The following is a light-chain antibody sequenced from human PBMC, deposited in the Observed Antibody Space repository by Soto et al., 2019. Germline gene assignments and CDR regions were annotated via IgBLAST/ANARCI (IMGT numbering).Light chain of an antibody. V-gene: IGKV1-39*01. CDR1: QSISSF. J-gene: IGKJ1*01. CDR2: SAS. Sequence: DIQMTQSPSSVSAYVGDRVTITCRASQSISSFLNCYQQKPGKAPKLLIYSASSLQSGVPSRFSGSGSGTDFSLTISSLQPEDFATYYCQQSYSTTGTFGQGTKVDIK. CDR3: QQSYSTTGT.